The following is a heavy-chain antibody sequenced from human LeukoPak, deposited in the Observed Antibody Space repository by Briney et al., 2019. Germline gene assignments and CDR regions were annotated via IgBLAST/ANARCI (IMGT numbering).Heavy chain of an antibody. CDR3: PRLLTGVPDY. Sequence: GGSLRLSCAASGFSFSSYEMILVRQAPGKGLEWVSYISSGSAIYYADSVKGRFTISRDNAKNSLYLQMNSLRAEDTAVYYCPRLLTGVPDYWGQGTLVTVSS. V-gene: IGHV3-48*03. CDR1: GFSFSSYE. CDR2: ISSGSAI. D-gene: IGHD1-14*01. J-gene: IGHJ4*02.